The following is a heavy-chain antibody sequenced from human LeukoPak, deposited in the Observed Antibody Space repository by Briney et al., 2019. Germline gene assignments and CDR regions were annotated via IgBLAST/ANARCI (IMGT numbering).Heavy chain of an antibody. V-gene: IGHV3-30*04. CDR3: ARDSYQCSGGSCYGGFFDF. CDR1: GFTFSNYA. Sequence: GGSLRLSCAASGFTFSNYAMHWVRQAPGKGLEWVTSLSYDGSDKFYADSVKGRFTISRDNSKSTLYLQVNSLRVGDTAVYCCARDSYQCSGGSCYGGFFDFWGQGTLATVSS. D-gene: IGHD2-15*01. CDR2: LSYDGSDK. J-gene: IGHJ4*02.